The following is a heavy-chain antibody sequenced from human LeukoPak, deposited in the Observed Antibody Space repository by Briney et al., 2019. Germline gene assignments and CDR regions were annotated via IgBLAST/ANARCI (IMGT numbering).Heavy chain of an antibody. J-gene: IGHJ4*02. V-gene: IGHV1-69*06. Sequence: LVKVSCKASGGTFSNYAITWVRQAPGQGLEWMGGIIPFFGTTKHAQKFQGRVTITADKSTSTAYMELSRLRSDDTAVYYCARSRGYCSGGSCYWGFDYWGQGTLVTVSS. D-gene: IGHD2-15*01. CDR1: GGTFSNYA. CDR2: IIPFFGTT. CDR3: ARSRGYCSGGSCYWGFDY.